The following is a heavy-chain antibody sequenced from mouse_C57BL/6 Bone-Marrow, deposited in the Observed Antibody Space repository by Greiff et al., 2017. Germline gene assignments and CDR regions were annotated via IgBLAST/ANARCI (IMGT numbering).Heavy chain of an antibody. J-gene: IGHJ3*01. Sequence: QVQLKQPGAELVKPGASVKVSCKASGYTFTSYWMHWVKQRPGQGLEWIGRIHPSDSDTNYNQKFKGKATLTVDKSSSTAYMQLSSLTSEDSAVYYCAMKGINSWFAYWGQGTLVTVSA. CDR3: AMKGINSWFAY. V-gene: IGHV1-74*01. CDR1: GYTFTSYW. CDR2: IHPSDSDT. D-gene: IGHD1-3*01.